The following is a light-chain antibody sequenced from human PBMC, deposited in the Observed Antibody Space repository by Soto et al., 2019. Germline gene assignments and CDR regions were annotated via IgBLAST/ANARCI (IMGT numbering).Light chain of an antibody. J-gene: IGLJ2*01. CDR1: SSDVGGYNY. V-gene: IGLV2-8*01. Sequence: QSALSQPPSASGSPGQSVTISCTGTSSDVGGYNYVSWYQHHPGKAPKLMIYEVTKRPSGVPDRFSGSKSGNTASLTVSGLQAEDDSDYYCSSYAGSNNVVFGGGTKVPVL. CDR3: SSYAGSNNVV. CDR2: EVT.